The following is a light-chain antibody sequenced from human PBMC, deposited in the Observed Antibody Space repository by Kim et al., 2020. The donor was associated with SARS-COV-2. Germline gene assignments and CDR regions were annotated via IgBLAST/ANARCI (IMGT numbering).Light chain of an antibody. CDR2: GAS. CDR1: QSVSSN. J-gene: IGKJ3*01. V-gene: IGKV3-15*01. CDR3: QQYNNWPPFT. Sequence: PRERAPLACRARQSVSSNLAWYQQKPGQAPRPLIYGASTRATGIPARFSGSGSGTEFTLTISSLQSEDFAVYYCQQYNNWPPFTFGPGTKVDIK.